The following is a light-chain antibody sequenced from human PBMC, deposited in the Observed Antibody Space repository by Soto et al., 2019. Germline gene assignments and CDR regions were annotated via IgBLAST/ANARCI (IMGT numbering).Light chain of an antibody. V-gene: IGKV3-20*01. CDR2: GAS. CDR1: QSVSSSY. Sequence: EIVLTQSPGTLSLSPRERATLSCRASQSVSSSYLAWYQQKPGQAPRLLIYGASSRATGNPDRFSGSGSGTDFTLTISRLEPEDFAVYYCQLYGTSPKTFGQGTKVDIK. CDR3: QLYGTSPKT. J-gene: IGKJ1*01.